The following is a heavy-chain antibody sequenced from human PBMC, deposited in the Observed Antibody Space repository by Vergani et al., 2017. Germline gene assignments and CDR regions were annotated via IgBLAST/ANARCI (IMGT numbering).Heavy chain of an antibody. J-gene: IGHJ3*02. CDR1: GFTSGDYA. CDR3: GTAIRSQGAFDI. V-gene: IGHV3-49*05. CDR2: IRSKAYGGTT. Sequence: EVQLVESGGGLVKPGRSLRLSCTASGFTSGDYAMSWFRQAPGKGLEWVGFIRSKAYGGTTEYAASVKGRFTISADKSISTAYLQWSSLKASDTAMYYCGTAIRSQGAFDIWGQGTMVTVSS. D-gene: IGHD2-21*02.